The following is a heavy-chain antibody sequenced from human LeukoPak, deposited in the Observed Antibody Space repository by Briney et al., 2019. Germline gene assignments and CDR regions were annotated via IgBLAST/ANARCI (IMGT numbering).Heavy chain of an antibody. Sequence: GGSLRLSCAASGFTFSNYWMHWVRQAPGKGLVWVSRINSDGSNTNYADSVKGRFTISRDNAKNTLYLQMNSLRAEDTAVYYCAGDRSAAAGGYYYYYMDVWGKGTTVTVSS. D-gene: IGHD6-13*01. V-gene: IGHV3-74*01. CDR1: GFTFSNYW. J-gene: IGHJ6*03. CDR2: INSDGSNT. CDR3: AGDRSAAAGGYYYYYMDV.